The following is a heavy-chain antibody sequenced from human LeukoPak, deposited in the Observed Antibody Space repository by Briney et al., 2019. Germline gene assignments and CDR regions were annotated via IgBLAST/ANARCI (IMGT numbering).Heavy chain of an antibody. CDR2: LYDSGSS. J-gene: IGHJ4*02. CDR1: GYSISRAYS. V-gene: IGHV4-38-2*02. Sequence: SDTLSLTCSVSGYSISRAYSWAWVRQPPGKGLEWIGSLYDSGSSYYNPSLKSRVTLSVDTSKNELVLPLNSVTAADTAVYFCARGVGYDDTLGSYYCFFDYWGQGTLVAVSS. D-gene: IGHD3-22*01. CDR3: ARGVGYDDTLGSYYCFFDY.